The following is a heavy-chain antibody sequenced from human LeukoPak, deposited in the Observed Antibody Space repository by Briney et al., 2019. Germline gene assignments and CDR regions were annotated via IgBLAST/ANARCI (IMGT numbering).Heavy chain of an antibody. Sequence: GGSLRLSCAASGFTFSSYSMNWVRQAPGKGLEWVSYISSSSSTTYYADSVKGRFTISRDNAKNSLYLQMNSLRAEDTAVYYCARDYSLEWFGELCADYWGQGTLVTVSS. V-gene: IGHV3-48*01. CDR3: ARDYSLEWFGELCADY. CDR2: ISSSSSTT. CDR1: GFTFSSYS. J-gene: IGHJ4*02. D-gene: IGHD3-10*01.